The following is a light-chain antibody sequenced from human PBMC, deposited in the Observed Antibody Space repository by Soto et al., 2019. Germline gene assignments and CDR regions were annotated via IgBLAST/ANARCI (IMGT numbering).Light chain of an antibody. J-gene: IGLJ1*01. CDR1: KLGDKY. CDR3: QAWDSSTRV. CDR2: QDS. V-gene: IGLV3-1*01. Sequence: SCELTQPPSVSVSPGQTASITCSGDKLGDKYACWYQQKPGQSPVLVIYQDSKRPSGIPERFSGSNSGNTATLTISGTQAMDEADYYCQAWDSSTRVFGTGTKLTVL.